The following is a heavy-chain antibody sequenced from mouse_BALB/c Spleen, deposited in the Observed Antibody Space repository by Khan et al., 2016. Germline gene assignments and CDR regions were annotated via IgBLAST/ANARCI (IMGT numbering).Heavy chain of an antibody. D-gene: IGHD3-2*01. CDR3: ASYDSSGSIFDY. CDR2: INYSGST. CDR1: GDSITSGY. V-gene: IGHV3-8*02. J-gene: IGHJ2*02. Sequence: MQLEESGPSLVKPSQTLSLTCSVTGDSITSGYWNWIRKFPGNKLEYMGYINYSGSTYYNPSLKSRISITRDTSKNQYYLQLNSVTTEDTATYYCASYDSSGSIFDYWGQGTSLTVSS.